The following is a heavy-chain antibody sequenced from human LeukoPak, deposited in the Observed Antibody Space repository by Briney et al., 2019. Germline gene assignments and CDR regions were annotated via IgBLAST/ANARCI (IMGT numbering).Heavy chain of an antibody. Sequence: SETLSLTCTVSGDSITSYYWSWVRQPAGKGLEWIGRINISGNTNYNPSLKSRVTMSLDTSKNQISLKLSAVTAADTAVYYCARDGRILYDSSGYLPIDIWGQGTMVTVSS. CDR1: GDSITSYY. CDR2: INISGNT. V-gene: IGHV4-4*07. CDR3: ARDGRILYDSSGYLPIDI. J-gene: IGHJ3*02. D-gene: IGHD3-22*01.